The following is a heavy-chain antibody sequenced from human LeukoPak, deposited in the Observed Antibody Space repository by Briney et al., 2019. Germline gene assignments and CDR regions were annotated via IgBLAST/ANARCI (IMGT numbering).Heavy chain of an antibody. J-gene: IGHJ2*01. CDR1: GGSISSYY. V-gene: IGHV4-4*07. CDR3: GREAPVAYFDL. CDR2: VYTSGST. Sequence: PSETLSLTCTVAGGSISSYYWSWIRQPAGKGRGWIGRVYTSGSTNYNPSLKSRVTMSVDTSKNQLSLKRGAVTAPDTAGYSCGREAPVAYFDLWGRGTLVTVSS.